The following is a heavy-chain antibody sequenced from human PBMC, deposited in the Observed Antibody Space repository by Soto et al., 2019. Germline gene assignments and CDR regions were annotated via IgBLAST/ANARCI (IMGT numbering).Heavy chain of an antibody. J-gene: IGHJ4*02. V-gene: IGHV3-33*01. D-gene: IGHD2-21*02. CDR2: IWYDGSNK. CDR1: GFTFSSYG. CDR3: ARVSMAYCGGDCYHDFDY. Sequence: GGSLRLSCAASGFTFSSYGMHWVRQAPGKGLEWVAVIWYDGSNKYYADSVKGRFTISRDNSKNTLYLQKNSLRAEDTAVYYCARVSMAYCGGDCYHDFDYWGQGTLVTVSS.